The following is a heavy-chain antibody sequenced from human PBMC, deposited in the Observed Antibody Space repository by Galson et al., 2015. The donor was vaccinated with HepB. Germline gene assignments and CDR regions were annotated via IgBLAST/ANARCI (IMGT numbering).Heavy chain of an antibody. J-gene: IGHJ5*02. D-gene: IGHD3-16*01. Sequence: SVKVSCKVSGYTLTELSMHWVRQAPGKGLEWMGGFDPEDGETIYAQKFQGRVTMTEDTSTDTAYMELSSLRSEDTAVYYCATLRLDGIMITFGEPNWFDPWGQGTLVTVSS. CDR2: FDPEDGET. CDR1: GYTLTELS. CDR3: ATLRLDGIMITFGEPNWFDP. V-gene: IGHV1-24*01.